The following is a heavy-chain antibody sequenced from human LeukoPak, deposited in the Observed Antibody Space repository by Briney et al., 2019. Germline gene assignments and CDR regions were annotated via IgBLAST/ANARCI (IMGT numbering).Heavy chain of an antibody. J-gene: IGHJ4*02. CDR1: GGSISSSSYY. CDR2: IYYSGST. CDR3: ARGPYYYDSSGRYYFDY. Sequence: SETLSLTCTVSGGSISSSSYYWGWIRQPPGKGLEWIGSIYYSGSTYYNPSLKSRVTISVDTSKNQFSLKLSSVTAADTAVYYCARGPYYYDSSGRYYFDYWGQGTLVTVSS. V-gene: IGHV4-39*07. D-gene: IGHD3-22*01.